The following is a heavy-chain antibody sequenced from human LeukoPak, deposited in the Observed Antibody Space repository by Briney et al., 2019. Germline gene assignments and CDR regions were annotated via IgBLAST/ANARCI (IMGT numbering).Heavy chain of an antibody. CDR1: GYTFTGHY. D-gene: IGHD3-22*01. CDR2: INPNSGGT. Sequence: ASVKVSCKASGYTFTGHYMHWVRQAPGQGLEWMGWINPNSGGTNYAQKFQGRVTMTRDTSISTAYMELSRLRSDDTAVYYCARGSGVYYYDSSGYYYDYWGQGTLVTVSS. CDR3: ARGSGVYYYDSSGYYYDY. V-gene: IGHV1-2*02. J-gene: IGHJ4*02.